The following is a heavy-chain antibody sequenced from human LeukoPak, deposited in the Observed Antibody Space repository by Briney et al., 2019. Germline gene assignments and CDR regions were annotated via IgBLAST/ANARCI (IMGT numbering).Heavy chain of an antibody. Sequence: ASVKVSCKASGYTFTSYGISWVRQAPGQGLEWMGWISAYNGNTNYAQKLQGRVTMTTDTSTSTACMELRSLRSDDTAVYYCASTSEVRGSYYPRDYYYYMDVWGKGTTVTVSS. CDR2: ISAYNGNT. J-gene: IGHJ6*03. D-gene: IGHD1-26*01. V-gene: IGHV1-18*01. CDR3: ASTSEVRGSYYPRDYYYYMDV. CDR1: GYTFTSYG.